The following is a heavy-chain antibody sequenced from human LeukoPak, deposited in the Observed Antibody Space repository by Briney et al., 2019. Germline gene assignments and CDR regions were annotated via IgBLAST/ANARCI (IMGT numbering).Heavy chain of an antibody. Sequence: GGSLRLSCAASGFTFSSYAMHWVRQAPGKGLEYVSAISSNGGSTYYADSVKGRFTISRDNSKNTLYLQMSSLRAEDTAVYYCVKDGTDGYSGYFDYWGQGTLVTVSS. CDR3: VKDGTDGYSGYFDY. J-gene: IGHJ4*02. V-gene: IGHV3-64D*06. CDR2: ISSNGGST. CDR1: GFTFSSYA. D-gene: IGHD5-24*01.